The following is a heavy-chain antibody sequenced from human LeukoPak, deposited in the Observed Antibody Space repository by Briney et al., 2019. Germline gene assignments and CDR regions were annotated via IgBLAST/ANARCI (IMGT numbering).Heavy chain of an antibody. V-gene: IGHV1-2*02. CDR2: NNPNSGGT. CDR3: ARVVPRIAVAGTKYNWFDP. D-gene: IGHD6-19*01. J-gene: IGHJ5*02. Sequence: GASVKVSCKASGYTFTGYYMHWVRQAPGQGLEWMGWNNPNSGGTNYAQKFQGRVTMTRDTSISTAYMELSRLRSDDTAVYYCARVVPRIAVAGTKYNWFDPWGQGTLVTVSS. CDR1: GYTFTGYY.